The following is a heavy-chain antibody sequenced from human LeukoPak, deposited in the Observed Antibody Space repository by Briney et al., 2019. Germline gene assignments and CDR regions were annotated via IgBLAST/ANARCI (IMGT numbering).Heavy chain of an antibody. D-gene: IGHD2-15*01. CDR2: INAGNGNT. CDR3: ARAGYCSGGSCYSNWFDP. Sequence: GASVKVSCKASGYTFTSYAMHWVRQAPGQRLEWMGWINAGNGNTKYSQKFQGRVTITRDTSASTAYMELSSLRSEDTAVYYCARAGYCSGGSCYSNWFDPWGQGTLDTVSS. V-gene: IGHV1-3*01. J-gene: IGHJ5*02. CDR1: GYTFTSYA.